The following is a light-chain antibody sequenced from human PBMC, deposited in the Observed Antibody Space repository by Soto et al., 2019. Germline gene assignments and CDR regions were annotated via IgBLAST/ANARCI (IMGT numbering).Light chain of an antibody. CDR2: YDD. Sequence: QSVLTQPPSVSATPGQTVTISCSGSSSSIGSHSVSWYQLLPGTAPRLLIYYDDLLPSGVSDRFSGSKSGASASLAISGLQSEDEADYYCAAWDDSLNGYVFGTGTKPPS. J-gene: IGLJ1*01. CDR1: SSSIGSHS. CDR3: AAWDDSLNGYV. V-gene: IGLV1-36*01.